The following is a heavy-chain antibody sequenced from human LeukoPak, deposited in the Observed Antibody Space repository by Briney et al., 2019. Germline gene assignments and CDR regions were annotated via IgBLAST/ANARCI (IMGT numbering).Heavy chain of an antibody. D-gene: IGHD4-17*01. CDR3: AREGYGDYTFDY. J-gene: IGHJ4*02. Sequence: GGSLRLSCAASGITFSSYAMTWVRQAPGKGLEWVSRIKSDGSSTNYADSVKDRFTISRDNAKNTLYLQMNSLRDEDTAVYYCAREGYGDYTFDYWGQGTLVTVSS. CDR1: GITFSSYA. CDR2: IKSDGSST. V-gene: IGHV3-74*01.